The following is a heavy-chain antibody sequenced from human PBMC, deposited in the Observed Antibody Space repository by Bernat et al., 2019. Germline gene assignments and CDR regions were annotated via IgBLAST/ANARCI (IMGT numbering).Heavy chain of an antibody. Sequence: QVQLVQSGAEVKKPGSSVKVSCKASGGTFSSYTISWVRQAPGQGLEWMGRIIPILGIANYAQKFQGRVTITADKSTSTAYMELSSLRSEDTAVYYCARGPFCSSTSCPLYYFDYWGQGTLVTVSS. J-gene: IGHJ4*02. V-gene: IGHV1-69*02. CDR1: GGTFSSYT. CDR3: ARGPFCSSTSCPLYYFDY. CDR2: IIPILGIA. D-gene: IGHD2-2*01.